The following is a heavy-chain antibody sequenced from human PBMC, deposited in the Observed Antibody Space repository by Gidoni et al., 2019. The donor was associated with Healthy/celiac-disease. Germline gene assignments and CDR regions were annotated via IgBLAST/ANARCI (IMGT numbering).Heavy chain of an antibody. CDR3: ARQEDCSSTSCYILWFDP. Sequence: QVQLVQSGAEVKKPGASVKVSCKASGYTFTSYDINLVRQATGQGLAWMGWMNPNSGNTGNEQKFQSRVTMTRNTSISTAYMELSSLRSEDTAVYYCARQEDCSSTSCYILWFDPWGQGTLVTVSS. J-gene: IGHJ5*02. CDR2: MNPNSGNT. V-gene: IGHV1-8*01. CDR1: GYTFTSYD. D-gene: IGHD2-2*02.